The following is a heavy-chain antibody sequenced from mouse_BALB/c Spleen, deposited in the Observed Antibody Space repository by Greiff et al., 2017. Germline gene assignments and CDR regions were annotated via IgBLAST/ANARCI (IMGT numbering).Heavy chain of an antibody. J-gene: IGHJ4*01. V-gene: IGHV1-69*01. CDR1: GYTFTDYW. Sequence: VQLQQPGAELVMPGASVKMSCKASGYTFTDYWMHWVKQRPGQGLEWIGAIDTSDSYTSYNQKFKGKATLTVDESSSTAYMQLSSLTSEDSAVYYCASLIYYDYDGGMDYWGQGTSVTVSS. D-gene: IGHD2-4*01. CDR3: ASLIYYDYDGGMDY. CDR2: IDTSDSYT.